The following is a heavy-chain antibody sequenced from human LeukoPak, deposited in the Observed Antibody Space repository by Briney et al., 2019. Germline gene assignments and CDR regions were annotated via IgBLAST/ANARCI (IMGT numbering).Heavy chain of an antibody. CDR1: GFTASSNY. V-gene: IGHV3-66*01. CDR3: ATSSTVTTDDY. J-gene: IGHJ4*02. D-gene: IGHD4-17*01. Sequence: GGSLRLSCAASGFTASSNYMSWVRQAPGKGLEWVSVIYSGGSTYYADSVKGRFTISRDNSKNTLYLQMNSLRAEDTAVYYCATSSTVTTDDYWGQGTLVTVSS. CDR2: IYSGGST.